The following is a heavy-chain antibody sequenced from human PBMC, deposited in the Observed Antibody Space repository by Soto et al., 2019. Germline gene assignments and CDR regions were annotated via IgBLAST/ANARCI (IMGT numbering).Heavy chain of an antibody. CDR3: ARRDTAMVRGGYYYYYGMDV. V-gene: IGHV3-7*01. Sequence: GGSLRLSCAASGFTFSSYWMSWVRQAPGKGLEWVANIKQDGSEKYYVDSVKGRFTISRDNAKNSLYLQMNSLRAEDTAVYYCARRDTAMVRGGYYYYYGMDVWGQGTTVTVSS. CDR2: IKQDGSEK. J-gene: IGHJ6*02. CDR1: GFTFSSYW. D-gene: IGHD5-18*01.